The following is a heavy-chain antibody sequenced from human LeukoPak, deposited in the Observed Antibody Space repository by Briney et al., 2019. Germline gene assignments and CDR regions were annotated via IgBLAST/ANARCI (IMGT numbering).Heavy chain of an antibody. CDR3: AKGPSIVVVVAALGY. CDR2: ISSSSETI. J-gene: IGHJ4*02. CDR1: GFTFTTYS. V-gene: IGHV3-48*01. D-gene: IGHD2-15*01. Sequence: GGSLRLSCAASGFTFTTYSMNWVRQAPGKGLEWISYISSSSETISYADSVKGRFTISRDNAKNSLYLQTDSLRAEDTAVYYCAKGPSIVVVVAALGYWGQGTLVTVSS.